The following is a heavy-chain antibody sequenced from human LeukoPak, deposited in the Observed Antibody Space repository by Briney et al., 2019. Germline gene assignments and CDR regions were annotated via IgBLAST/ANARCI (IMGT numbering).Heavy chain of an antibody. CDR3: ARANNSSRHN. J-gene: IGHJ4*02. CDR1: GFTFSSNW. CDR2: IKPDGSAE. V-gene: IGHV3-7*01. Sequence: PGGSLRLSCGTSGFTFSSNWMSWVRHAPGRGLDWVANIKPDGSAEYYAASVKGRFTVSRDNAKNSLYLQMNSLRVEDTAVYYCARANNSSRHNWGQGTLVTVSS. D-gene: IGHD6-19*01.